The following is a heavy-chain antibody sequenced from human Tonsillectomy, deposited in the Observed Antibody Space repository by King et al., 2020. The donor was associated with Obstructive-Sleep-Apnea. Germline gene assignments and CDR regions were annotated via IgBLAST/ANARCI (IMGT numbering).Heavy chain of an antibody. CDR3: AREGHGSGSYPYYYYNMDV. D-gene: IGHD3-10*01. CDR2: ISYDGSNK. J-gene: IGHJ6*02. Sequence: VQLVESGGGVVQPGRSLRLSCAASGFTFSTYAMHWVRQAPGKGLEWVAVISYDGSNKYYADSVKGRFTISRDNSKKTLYLQMNSLRAEDTAGYFCAREGHGSGSYPYYYYNMDVWGQGTTVTVSS. CDR1: GFTFSTYA. V-gene: IGHV3-30-3*01.